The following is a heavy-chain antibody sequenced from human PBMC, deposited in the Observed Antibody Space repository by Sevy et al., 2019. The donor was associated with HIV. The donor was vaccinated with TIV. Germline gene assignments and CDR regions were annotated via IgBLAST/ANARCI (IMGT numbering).Heavy chain of an antibody. J-gene: IGHJ6*02. CDR1: GFTFSSYG. CDR3: AWGAWYAI. CDR2: IKQDGSEK. D-gene: IGHD6-19*01. Sequence: GGSLRLSCAASGFTFSSYGMHWVRQAPGKGLEWVANIKQDGSEKYYVDSVRGRFTLSRDNAKNSLYLQMNSLRVEDTAVYYCAWGAWYAIWGQGTTVTVSS. V-gene: IGHV3-7*04.